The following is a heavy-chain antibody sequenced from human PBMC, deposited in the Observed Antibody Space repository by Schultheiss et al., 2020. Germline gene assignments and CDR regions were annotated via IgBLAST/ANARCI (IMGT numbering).Heavy chain of an antibody. CDR1: GFTFSSYS. D-gene: IGHD1-14*01. V-gene: IGHV3-33*08. Sequence: GESLKISCAASGFTFSSYSMNWVRQAPGKGLEWVAVIWYDGSNKYYADSVKGRFTISRDNSKNTLYLQMNSLRAEDTAVYYCAREVEPRSYYYYMDVWGKGTTVTVSS. CDR2: IWYDGSNK. CDR3: AREVEPRSYYYYMDV. J-gene: IGHJ6*03.